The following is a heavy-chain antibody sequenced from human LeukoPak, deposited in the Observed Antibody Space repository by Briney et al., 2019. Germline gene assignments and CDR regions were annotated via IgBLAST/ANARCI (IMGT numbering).Heavy chain of an antibody. CDR2: INTGNGNT. CDR1: GYSFTTYA. V-gene: IGHV1-3*04. CDR3: ARAPGSGSYSVFDY. Sequence: HGASVKVSCKASGYSFTTYALHWVRQAPGQGLEWMGWINTGNGNTKYSQKFQGRVTITRDTSATTAYMELSSLRSEDTAVYYCARAPGSGSYSVFDYWGQGTLVTVSS. D-gene: IGHD1-26*01. J-gene: IGHJ4*02.